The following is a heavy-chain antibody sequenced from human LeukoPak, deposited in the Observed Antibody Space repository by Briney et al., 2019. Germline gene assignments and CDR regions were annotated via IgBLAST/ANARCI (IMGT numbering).Heavy chain of an antibody. J-gene: IGHJ4*02. CDR2: IIPIFGTA. CDR1: GYTFTSYG. V-gene: IGHV1-69*06. D-gene: IGHD3-16*02. Sequence: GASVKVSCKASGYTFTSYGISWVRQAPGQGLEWMGGIIPIFGTANYAQKFQGRVTITADKSTSTAYMELSSLRSEDTAVYYCASGYYDYVWGSYPLDYWGQGTLVTVSS. CDR3: ASGYYDYVWGSYPLDY.